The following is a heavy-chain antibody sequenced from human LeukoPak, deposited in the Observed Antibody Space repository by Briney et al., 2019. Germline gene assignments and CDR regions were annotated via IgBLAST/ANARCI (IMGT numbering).Heavy chain of an antibody. D-gene: IGHD3-10*01. J-gene: IGHJ4*02. CDR1: GGSISSSSYY. V-gene: IGHV4-39*07. CDR2: IYYSGST. CDR3: ARDDRGMKEFDC. Sequence: SETLSLTCTVSGGSISSSSYYWGWIRQPPGKGLEWIGSIYYSGSTYYNPSLKSRVTISADKSKNQFSLKLSSVTAADTAVYYCARDDRGMKEFDCWGQGTLVTVSS.